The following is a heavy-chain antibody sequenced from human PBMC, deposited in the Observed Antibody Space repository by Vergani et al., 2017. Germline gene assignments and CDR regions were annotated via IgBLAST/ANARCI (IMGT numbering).Heavy chain of an antibody. Sequence: QVQLVESGGGLVKPGGSLRPSCAASGFTFSDYYMSWIRQAPGKGLEWVSYISSSGSTIYYADSVKGRFTISRDNAKNSLYLQMNSLRAEDTAVYYCASGSYYYDSSGYPVFDAFDIWGQGTMVTVSS. V-gene: IGHV3-11*04. CDR1: GFTFSDYY. CDR2: ISSSGSTI. D-gene: IGHD3-22*01. CDR3: ASGSYYYDSSGYPVFDAFDI. J-gene: IGHJ3*02.